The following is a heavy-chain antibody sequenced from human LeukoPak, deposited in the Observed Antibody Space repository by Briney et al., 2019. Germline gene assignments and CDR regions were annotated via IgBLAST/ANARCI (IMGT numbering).Heavy chain of an antibody. CDR3: ARDRRGYSYGPLDY. J-gene: IGHJ4*02. CDR2: INPNSGGT. CDR1: GYTFTGYY. Sequence: ASVKVSCKASGYTFTGYYMHWVRQAPGQGLEWMGWINPNSGGTNYAQKFQGRVTMTRDTSTSTVYMELSSLRSEDTAVYYCARDRRGYSYGPLDYWGQGTLVTVSS. D-gene: IGHD5-18*01. V-gene: IGHV1-2*02.